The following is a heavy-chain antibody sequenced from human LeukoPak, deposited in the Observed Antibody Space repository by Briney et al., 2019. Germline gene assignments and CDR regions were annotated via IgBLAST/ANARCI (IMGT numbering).Heavy chain of an antibody. CDR1: GYTFTTYW. CDR3: ARRQGCSSTSCPPDS. V-gene: IGHV5-51*01. J-gene: IGHJ4*02. CDR2: IYPGDSDP. D-gene: IGHD2-2*01. Sequence: GESLKISCKGSGYTFTTYWIGWVRQMPGKGLEWMGIIYPGDSDPRYSPSFQGQVTISADTSISTAYLQWSSLKASDTAMYYCARRQGCSSTSCPPDSWGQGTLVTVSS.